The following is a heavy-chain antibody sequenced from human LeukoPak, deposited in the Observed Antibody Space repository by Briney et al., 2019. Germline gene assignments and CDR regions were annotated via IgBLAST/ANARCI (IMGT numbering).Heavy chain of an antibody. CDR3: ARGRGYSGYDSFDY. Sequence: ASVKVSCKASGYTITNNYMHWVRQAPGQGLEWMGWINPNSGGTNYAQKFQGRVTMTRDTSISTAYMELSRLRSDDTAVYYCARGRGYSGYDSFDYWGQGTLVTVSS. CDR2: INPNSGGT. V-gene: IGHV1-2*02. CDR1: GYTITNNY. J-gene: IGHJ4*02. D-gene: IGHD5-12*01.